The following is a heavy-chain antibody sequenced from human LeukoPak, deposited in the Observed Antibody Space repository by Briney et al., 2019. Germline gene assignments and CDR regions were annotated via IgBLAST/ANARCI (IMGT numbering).Heavy chain of an antibody. CDR2: ISSSSSYI. V-gene: IGHV3-21*01. CDR3: ARDLQVAATSYHY. D-gene: IGHD2-15*01. J-gene: IGHJ4*02. CDR1: GFTFSSYS. Sequence: GGSLRLSCAASGFTFSSYSMNWVRQAPGKGLECVSSISSSSSYIYYTDSVKGRFTISRDNAKNSLYLQMTSLRAEDTAVYYCARDLQVAATSYHYWGQGTLVTVSS.